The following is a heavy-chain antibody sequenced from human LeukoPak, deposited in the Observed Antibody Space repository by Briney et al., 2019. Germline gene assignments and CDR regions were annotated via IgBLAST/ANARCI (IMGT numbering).Heavy chain of an antibody. CDR2: ITATSSST. CDR1: GFMFSSYG. Sequence: GGSLRLSCAESGFMFSSYGMSWVRQAPGKGLEWVSAITATSSSTHDADSVKGRFTISRDNSKNSLYLQMNSLRAEDTAVYYCAELGITMIGGVWGKGTTVTISS. CDR3: AELGITMIGGV. D-gene: IGHD3-10*02. V-gene: IGHV3-23*01. J-gene: IGHJ6*04.